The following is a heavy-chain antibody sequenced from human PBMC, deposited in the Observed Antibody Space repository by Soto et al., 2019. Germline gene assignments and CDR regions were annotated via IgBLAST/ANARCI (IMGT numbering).Heavy chain of an antibody. CDR1: GFTFSSYS. J-gene: IGHJ5*02. Sequence: EVQLVESGGGLVQPGGSLRLSCAASGFTFSSYSMNWVRQAPGKGLEWVSYISSSSSTIYYPDSVKGRFTISRDNAKNSLYLQMNSLRDEDTAVYYCARESSSYNWFDPWGQGTLVTVSS. CDR2: ISSSSSTI. CDR3: ARESSSYNWFDP. D-gene: IGHD6-13*01. V-gene: IGHV3-48*02.